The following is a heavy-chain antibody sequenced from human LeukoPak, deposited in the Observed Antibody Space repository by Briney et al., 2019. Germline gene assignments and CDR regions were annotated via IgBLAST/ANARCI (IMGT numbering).Heavy chain of an antibody. Sequence: GSLRLSCAASGFTFSGSAMHWVRQASGKGLEWVGRIRSKANNYATTYAASVKGRFTISRDDSKNTAYLQMNSLKTEDTAVYYCSSSFGWELPGDAFDIWGQGTMVTASS. CDR2: IRSKANNYAT. D-gene: IGHD1-26*01. V-gene: IGHV3-73*01. CDR3: SSSFGWELPGDAFDI. J-gene: IGHJ3*02. CDR1: GFTFSGSA.